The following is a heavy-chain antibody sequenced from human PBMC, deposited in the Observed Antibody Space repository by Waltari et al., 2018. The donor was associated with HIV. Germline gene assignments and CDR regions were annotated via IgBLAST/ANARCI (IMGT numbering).Heavy chain of an antibody. CDR1: GVSFSDYY. J-gene: IGHJ4*02. CDR2: INHSGST. CDR3: ARRGFRFCSSTTCLDY. D-gene: IGHD2-2*01. Sequence: QVQLQQWGAGLLKPSETLSLTCAVYGVSFSDYYWTWIRQPPGKGLEWIGEINHSGSTNYKPPLKSRVTISVDTSKNQFSLKLSSVTAADTAVYYCARRGFRFCSSTTCLDYWAREPWTPSPQ. V-gene: IGHV4-34*01.